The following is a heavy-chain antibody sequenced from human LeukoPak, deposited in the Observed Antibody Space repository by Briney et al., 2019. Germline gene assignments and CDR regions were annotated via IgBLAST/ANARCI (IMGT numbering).Heavy chain of an antibody. CDR1: GGSFSGYY. Sequence: SETLSLTCGVNGGSFSGYYWTWIRQPPGKGLEWIGSIYYSGSTYYNPSLKSRVTISVDTSKNQFSLKLSSVTAADTAVYYCARHRGIVGATRHAFDIWGQGTMVTVSS. D-gene: IGHD1-26*01. CDR2: IYYSGST. V-gene: IGHV4-34*01. CDR3: ARHRGIVGATRHAFDI. J-gene: IGHJ3*02.